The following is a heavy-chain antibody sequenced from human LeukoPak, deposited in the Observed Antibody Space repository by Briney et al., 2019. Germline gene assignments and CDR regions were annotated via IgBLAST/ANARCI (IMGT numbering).Heavy chain of an antibody. J-gene: IGHJ6*03. Sequence: SQTLSLTCTVSGGPISSGSYYWSWIRQPAGKGLEWIGRIYTSGSTNYNPSLKSRVTISVDTSKNQFSLKLRSVTAADTAVYYCARWGTDLWVPGVSYYYMDVWGKGTTVTVSS. D-gene: IGHD3-16*01. CDR2: IYTSGST. CDR3: ARWGTDLWVPGVSYYYMDV. CDR1: GGPISSGSYY. V-gene: IGHV4-61*02.